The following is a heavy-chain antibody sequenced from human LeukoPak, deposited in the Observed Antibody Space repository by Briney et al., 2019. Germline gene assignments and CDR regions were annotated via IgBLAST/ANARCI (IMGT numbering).Heavy chain of an antibody. V-gene: IGHV3-33*08. D-gene: IGHD6-13*01. CDR3: ARDSSSWYEDGYYFDY. J-gene: IGHJ4*02. CDR1: GFTFSSYG. Sequence: GRSLRLSCAASGFTFSSYGMHWVRQAPGKGLEWVAVIWYDGSNKYYADSVKGRFTISRDNSKNTLYLQMNSLRAEDTAVYYCARDSSSWYEDGYYFDYWGQGTLVTVSS. CDR2: IWYDGSNK.